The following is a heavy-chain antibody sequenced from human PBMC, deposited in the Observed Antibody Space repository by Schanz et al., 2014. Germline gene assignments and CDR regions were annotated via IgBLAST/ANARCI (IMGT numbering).Heavy chain of an antibody. CDR2: ISSGGGST. CDR3: AKDAENTAMITDYFDY. V-gene: IGHV3-74*01. D-gene: IGHD5-18*01. CDR1: GFTFSSYW. Sequence: EVQLVESGGGLVQPGGSLRLSCAASGFTFSSYWMHWVRQVPGKGLVWVSSISSGGGSTYYADSVKGRFTISRDNSKNTLYLQMKSLRAEDTAVYYCAKDAENTAMITDYFDYWGQGTLVTVSS. J-gene: IGHJ4*02.